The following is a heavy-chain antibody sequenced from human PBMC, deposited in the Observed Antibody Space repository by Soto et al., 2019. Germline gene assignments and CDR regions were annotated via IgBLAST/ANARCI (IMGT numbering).Heavy chain of an antibody. J-gene: IGHJ5*02. CDR1: GYTFTSYG. Sequence: ASVKVSCKASGYTFTSYGISWVRQAPGQGLEWMGWISAYNGNTNYAQKLQGRVTMTTDTSTSTAYMELRSLRSDDTAVYYCARDSELLYFDWFRGHNCIDLRGQGILVSVSS. D-gene: IGHD3-9*01. CDR2: ISAYNGNT. V-gene: IGHV1-18*01. CDR3: ARDSELLYFDWFRGHNCIDL.